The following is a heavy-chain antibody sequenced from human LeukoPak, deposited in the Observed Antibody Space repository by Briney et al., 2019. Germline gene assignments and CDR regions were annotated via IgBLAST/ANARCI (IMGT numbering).Heavy chain of an antibody. V-gene: IGHV3-66*04. D-gene: IGHD1-26*01. CDR1: GFTVRSNY. Sequence: PGGSLRLSCAASGFTVRSNYISWVRQAPGKGLEWVSVIHSDGSTYYADSVKDRFIISRDNSRNTLYLQMNSLRAEDTAVYYCARQLFIRTSFYYIFDFWGQGTLVTVSS. J-gene: IGHJ4*02. CDR3: ARQLFIRTSFYYIFDF. CDR2: IHSDGST.